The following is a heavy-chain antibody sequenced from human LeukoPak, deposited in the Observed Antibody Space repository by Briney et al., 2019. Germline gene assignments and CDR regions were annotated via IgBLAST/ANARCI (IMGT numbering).Heavy chain of an antibody. D-gene: IGHD3-22*01. CDR3: ASMSDYYDSLYFDP. Sequence: GESLKTSCKCSGYSFTSYWIGRVRQMPGQGLECMGIFYPGDYDTRYSPSFQGQVSISADKSISTAYLQWSSLKASDTAMYYCASMSDYYDSLYFDPWGQGTLVTVSS. CDR2: FYPGDYDT. V-gene: IGHV5-51*01. J-gene: IGHJ5*02. CDR1: GYSFTSYW.